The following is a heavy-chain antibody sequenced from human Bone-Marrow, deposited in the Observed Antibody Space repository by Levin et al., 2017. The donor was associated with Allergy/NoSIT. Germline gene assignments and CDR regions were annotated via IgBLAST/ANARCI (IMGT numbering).Heavy chain of an antibody. D-gene: IGHD6-19*01. CDR1: GHSFTKHW. Sequence: PGGSLRLSCKGSGHSFTKHWINWVRQMPGKGLEWMGRIDPSDSYTNYSPSFQGHVTISADKSINTAYLQWSSLKASDTAIYYCAKLPITLAGTGAFDIWGQGTMVTVSS. CDR2: IDPSDSYT. V-gene: IGHV5-10-1*01. J-gene: IGHJ3*02. CDR3: AKLPITLAGTGAFDI.